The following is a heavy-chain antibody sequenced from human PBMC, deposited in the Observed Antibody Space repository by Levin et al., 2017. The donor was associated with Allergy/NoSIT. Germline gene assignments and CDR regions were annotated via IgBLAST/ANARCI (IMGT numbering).Heavy chain of an antibody. Sequence: PSETLSLTCTVSGGSISSYYWSLIRQPPGNGLEWIGYIYYSGSTNYNPSLKSRVTISVDTSKNQFSLKLSSVTAADTAVYYCARAWLGYSFDYWGQGTLVTVSS. J-gene: IGHJ4*02. CDR1: GGSISSYY. D-gene: IGHD6-19*01. CDR3: ARAWLGYSFDY. V-gene: IGHV4-59*01. CDR2: IYYSGST.